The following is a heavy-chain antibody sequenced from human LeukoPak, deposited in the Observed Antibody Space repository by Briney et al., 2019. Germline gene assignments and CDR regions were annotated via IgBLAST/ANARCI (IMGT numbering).Heavy chain of an antibody. D-gene: IGHD3-22*01. V-gene: IGHV1-24*01. J-gene: IGHJ4*02. Sequence: ASVKVSCKVSGYTLTELSMHWVRQAPGKGLEWMGGFDPEDGETIYAQKFQGRVTMTEDISTDTAYMELSSLRSEDTTVYYCATEIGKYYDSSGYYESFTWGQGTLVTVSS. CDR3: ATEIGKYYDSSGYYESFT. CDR2: FDPEDGET. CDR1: GYTLTELS.